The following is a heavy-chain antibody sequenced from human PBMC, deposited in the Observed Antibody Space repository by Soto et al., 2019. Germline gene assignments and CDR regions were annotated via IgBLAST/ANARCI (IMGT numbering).Heavy chain of an antibody. J-gene: IGHJ6*03. V-gene: IGHV3-11*01. CDR1: GFTFSDYY. CDR2: ISSNAATTI. Sequence: GGSLRLSCATSGFTFSDYYMSWIRRAPGKGLEWISYISSNAATTIYYADSVKGRFTISRDNTKNSLYLEMNSLRAEDSAVYYCARDWNMDVWGKGTTVTVSS. D-gene: IGHD1-1*01. CDR3: ARDWNMDV.